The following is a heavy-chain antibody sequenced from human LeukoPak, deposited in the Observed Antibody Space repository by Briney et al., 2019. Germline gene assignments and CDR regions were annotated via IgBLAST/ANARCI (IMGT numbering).Heavy chain of an antibody. Sequence: GGSLRLSCAASGFTFSSYGMHWVRQAPGKGLEWVAFIRYDGSNKYYADSVKGRFTISRDNAKNTLYLQMNSLRAEDTAVYYCARDRGSVGDDYGDYGGRVGENDWGQGTLVTVSS. D-gene: IGHD4-17*01. CDR1: GFTFSSYG. J-gene: IGHJ4*02. CDR2: IRYDGSNK. CDR3: ARDRGSVGDDYGDYGGRVGEND. V-gene: IGHV3-30*02.